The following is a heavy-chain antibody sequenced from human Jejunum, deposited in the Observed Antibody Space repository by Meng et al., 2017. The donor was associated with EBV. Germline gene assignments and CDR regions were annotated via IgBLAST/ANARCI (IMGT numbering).Heavy chain of an antibody. CDR3: ASLRNRGFDL. CDR1: GFTAGSND. V-gene: IGHV3-53*01. J-gene: IGHJ2*01. CDR2: IYSGGST. D-gene: IGHD1-14*01. Sequence: LGESGGGLIPPGWSLSLSCAAAGFTAGSNDMTWARQAPGKGLGWVLVIYSGGSTYYADSVKGRFTISRDNSKNTLYLQMNNLRAEDTAVYYCASLRNRGFDLWGRGTLVTVSS.